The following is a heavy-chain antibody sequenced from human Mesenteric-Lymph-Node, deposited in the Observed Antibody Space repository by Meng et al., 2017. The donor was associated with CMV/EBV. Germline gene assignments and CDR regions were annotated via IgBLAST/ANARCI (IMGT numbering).Heavy chain of an antibody. CDR1: GFTLSSYE. CDR3: ARMSVTTGY. V-gene: IGHV3-48*03. D-gene: IGHD4-11*01. Sequence: GESLKISCAASGFTLSSYEMNWVRQAPGKGLEWVSYISSSGSTIYYADSVKGRFTISRDNAKNSLYLQMNSLRAEDTAVYYCARMSVTTGYWGQGTLVTVSS. J-gene: IGHJ4*02. CDR2: ISSSGSTI.